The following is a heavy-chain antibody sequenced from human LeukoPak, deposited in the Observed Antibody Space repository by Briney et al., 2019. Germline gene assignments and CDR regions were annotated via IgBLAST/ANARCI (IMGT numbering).Heavy chain of an antibody. J-gene: IGHJ2*01. CDR1: GFTFSNYY. D-gene: IGHD4-17*01. V-gene: IGHV3-11*01. CDR2: ISSSGSTI. CDR3: AKPAREHGDYWYFDL. Sequence: PGGSLRLSCAASGFTFSNYYMSWIRQAPGKGLEWVSYISSSGSTIYYADSVKGRFTISRDNAKNSLYLQMNSLRAEDTAVYYCAKPAREHGDYWYFDLWGRGTLVTVSS.